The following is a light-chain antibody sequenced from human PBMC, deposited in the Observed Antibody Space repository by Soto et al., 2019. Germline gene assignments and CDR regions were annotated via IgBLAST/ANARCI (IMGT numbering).Light chain of an antibody. V-gene: IGKV3-11*01. Sequence: EIVLTQSPATLSLSPWERATLSCRASQSVSSYLAWYQQKPGQAPRLLLYDASNRATGIPARFSGSGSGTDFTLTISSLEPEDFAVYYCQQRSNWPPLTFGGGTKVDIK. J-gene: IGKJ4*01. CDR1: QSVSSY. CDR3: QQRSNWPPLT. CDR2: DAS.